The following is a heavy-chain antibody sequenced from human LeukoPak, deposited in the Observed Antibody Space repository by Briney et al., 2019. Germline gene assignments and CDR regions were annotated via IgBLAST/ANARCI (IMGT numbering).Heavy chain of an antibody. J-gene: IGHJ4*02. CDR2: IKQDGSEK. CDR1: GFTLSSYW. V-gene: IGHV3-7*04. CDR3: ARDQDDYGDYSYDY. D-gene: IGHD4-17*01. Sequence: GGSLRLSCAASGFTLSSYWMSWVRQAPGKGLEWVANIKQDGSEKCYVDSVKGRFTISRDNAKNSLYLQMNSLRAEDTAVYYCARDQDDYGDYSYDYWGQGTLVTVSS.